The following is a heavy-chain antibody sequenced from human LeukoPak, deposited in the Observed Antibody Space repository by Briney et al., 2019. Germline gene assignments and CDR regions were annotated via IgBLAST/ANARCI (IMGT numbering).Heavy chain of an antibody. J-gene: IGHJ4*02. CDR2: IYYSGST. D-gene: IGHD3-10*01. V-gene: IGHV4-39*07. CDR1: GGSISSSSYY. Sequence: SETPSLTCTVSGGSISSSSYYWGWIRRPPGKGLEWIGRIYYSGSTYYNPSLKSRVTISVDTSKNQFSLKLSSVTAADTAVYYCARILLWFGELTHFDYWGQGTLVTVSS. CDR3: ARILLWFGELTHFDY.